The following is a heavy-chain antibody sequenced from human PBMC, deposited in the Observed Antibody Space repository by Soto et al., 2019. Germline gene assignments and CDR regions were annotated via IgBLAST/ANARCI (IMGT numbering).Heavy chain of an antibody. V-gene: IGHV1-69*13. Sequence: SVNVACKASGGTFSSYAISWVRQAPGQGLEWMGGIIPIFGTANYAQKFQGRVTITADESTSTAYMELSSLRSEDTAVYYCARAKYSSSSPYYYYGMDVWGQGTTVTVSS. CDR3: ARAKYSSSSPYYYYGMDV. D-gene: IGHD6-6*01. J-gene: IGHJ6*02. CDR2: IIPIFGTA. CDR1: GGTFSSYA.